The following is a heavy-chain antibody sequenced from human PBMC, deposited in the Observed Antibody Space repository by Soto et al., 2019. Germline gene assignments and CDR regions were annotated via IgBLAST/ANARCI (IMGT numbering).Heavy chain of an antibody. J-gene: IGHJ4*02. D-gene: IGHD3-10*01. Sequence: PSETMSLTCTVSGGSISSGAYYWSWLRQPPGKGLEWIGYIFYSGSTYYNPSLKSRVTISVDTSKNQFSLKLSSVTAADTAVYYCAAERNNITAFDYWGQGTLVTVSS. CDR2: IFYSGST. CDR1: GGSISSGAYY. CDR3: AAERNNITAFDY. V-gene: IGHV4-30-4*01.